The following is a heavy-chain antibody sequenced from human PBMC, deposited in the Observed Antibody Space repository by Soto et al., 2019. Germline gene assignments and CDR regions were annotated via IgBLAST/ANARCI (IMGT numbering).Heavy chain of an antibody. V-gene: IGHV3-30*04. CDR2: ISYDGSNK. Sequence: QVQLVESGGGVVQPGRSLRLSCVASGFTSSSYVMHWVRQAPGKGQEWVAVISYDGSNKHYADSVKGRFTISRDNSKNTLYPQMNSLRGEDTAVYSCARGDPYYGMDVWGQGTTVTVSS. CDR1: GFTSSSYV. J-gene: IGHJ6*02. CDR3: ARGDPYYGMDV.